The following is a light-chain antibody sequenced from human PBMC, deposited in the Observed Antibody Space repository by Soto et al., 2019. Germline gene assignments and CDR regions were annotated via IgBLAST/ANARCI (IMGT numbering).Light chain of an antibody. CDR3: QQLNTYPPT. CDR1: QGISSY. J-gene: IGKJ1*01. Sequence: DIQLTQSPSFLSASVGDRVTITCRASQGISSYLAWYQQKPWKASKLLIYTASTLQSAVLSRFSGSGSGTEFTLTISSLQPEDFATYYCQQLNTYPPTFGQGTQVEIK. V-gene: IGKV1-9*01. CDR2: TAS.